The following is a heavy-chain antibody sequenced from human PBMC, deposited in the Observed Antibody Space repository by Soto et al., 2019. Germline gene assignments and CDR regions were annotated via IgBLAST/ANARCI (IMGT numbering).Heavy chain of an antibody. Sequence: ASVKVSCKASGYTFTSYGISWVRQAPGQGLEWMGWISAYNGNTNYAQKLQGRVTMTTDTSTSTAYMELRSLRSDDTAVYYCARDYYYDSSGYPNHDAFDIWGQGTIVTVSS. CDR2: ISAYNGNT. J-gene: IGHJ3*02. V-gene: IGHV1-18*01. CDR3: ARDYYYDSSGYPNHDAFDI. CDR1: GYTFTSYG. D-gene: IGHD3-22*01.